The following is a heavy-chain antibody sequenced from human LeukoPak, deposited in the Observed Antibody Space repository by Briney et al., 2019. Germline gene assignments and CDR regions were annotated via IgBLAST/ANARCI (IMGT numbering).Heavy chain of an antibody. CDR2: ISSGSTYI. J-gene: IGHJ4*02. D-gene: IGHD6-19*01. CDR3: TRGPTLIGVAGTWPLDY. V-gene: IGHV3-21*01. CDR1: GFTFSDFS. Sequence: GGSLRLSCAASGFTFSDFSMHWVRQAPGKGLEWVSSISSGSTYIYSADSLKGRFTISRDNAKKSLYLQMNSLRDEDSAVYHCTRGPTLIGVAGTWPLDYWGQETLVTVSS.